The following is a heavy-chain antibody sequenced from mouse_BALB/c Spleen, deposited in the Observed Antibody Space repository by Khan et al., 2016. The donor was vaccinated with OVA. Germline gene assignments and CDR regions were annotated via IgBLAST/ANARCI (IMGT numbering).Heavy chain of an antibody. CDR3: ARMKPYWYSDL. CDR2: INTYTGEP. J-gene: IGHJ1*01. V-gene: IGHV9-3-1*01. CDR1: GYTFTNYG. Sequence: QIQLVQSGPELKKPGETVKISCKASGYTFTNYGMNWVKQAPGKGLKWKGWINTYTGEPTYADDFKGRFAFSLETSASTAYLQINNLKNEDTAKYFCARMKPYWYSDLWGAGTTVTVSS.